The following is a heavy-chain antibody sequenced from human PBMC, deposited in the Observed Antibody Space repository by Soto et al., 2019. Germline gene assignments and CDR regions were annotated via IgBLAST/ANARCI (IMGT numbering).Heavy chain of an antibody. CDR3: VRVVAIPGYPDN. J-gene: IGHJ4*02. CDR1: GGTFSSYA. Sequence: QVQLVQSGAEVRQPASSVKVSCKTSGGTFSSYAISWVRQAPGQGLEWMGGIVPIVDTSTYAQKFQGRVTITAGESTSTVYMELRSRRSDDTAVYYCVRVVAIPGYPDNWGQGTLVTVSS. V-gene: IGHV1-69*12. D-gene: IGHD5-12*01. CDR2: IVPIVDTS.